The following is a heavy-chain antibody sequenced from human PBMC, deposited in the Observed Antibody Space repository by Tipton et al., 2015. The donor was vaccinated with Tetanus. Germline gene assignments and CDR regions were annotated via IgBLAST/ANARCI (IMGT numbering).Heavy chain of an antibody. Sequence: RSLRLSCAASGFTFSTYNFHWVRQAPGKGLEWVAVIWYDGTTKYYADSVKGRFTISRDNSKNTLFLQMNSLRADDTAVYYCARETSLTTSYWGQGTLVTVSS. D-gene: IGHD4-17*01. CDR3: ARETSLTTSY. CDR1: GFTFSTYN. CDR2: IWYDGTTK. J-gene: IGHJ1*01. V-gene: IGHV3-33*01.